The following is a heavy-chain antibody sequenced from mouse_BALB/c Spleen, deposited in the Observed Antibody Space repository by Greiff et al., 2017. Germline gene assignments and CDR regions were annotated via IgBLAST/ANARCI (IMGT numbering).Heavy chain of an antibody. CDR3: ARRRDY. CDR1: GYAFTNYL. Sequence: VQLQQSGAELVRPGTSVKVSCKASGYAFTNYLIEWVKQRPGQGLEWIGVINPGSGGTNYNEKFKGKATLTADKSSSTAYMQLSSLTSDDSAVYFCARRRDYWGQGTTLTVSS. J-gene: IGHJ2*01. CDR2: INPGSGGT. V-gene: IGHV1-54*01.